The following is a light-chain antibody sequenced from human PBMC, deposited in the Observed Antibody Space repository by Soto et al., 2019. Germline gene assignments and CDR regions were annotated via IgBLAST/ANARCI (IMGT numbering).Light chain of an antibody. J-gene: IGLJ2*01. V-gene: IGLV2-8*01. CDR2: EVF. CDR1: RNDVGAFNY. Sequence: QSALPQTHSASGSLGQSVTISCTGTRNDVGAFNYVSWYQQHPGRAPKLMIYEVFKRPSGVPDRFSGSKSGNTASLTVSGLQADDEADYYCCSYAGSNSLVFGGGTQLTVL. CDR3: CSYAGSNSLV.